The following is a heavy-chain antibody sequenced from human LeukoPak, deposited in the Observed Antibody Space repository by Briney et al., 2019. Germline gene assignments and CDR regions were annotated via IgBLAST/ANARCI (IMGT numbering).Heavy chain of an antibody. D-gene: IGHD6-13*01. CDR1: GGSISSDY. CDR3: ARDQGGAAATFGH. J-gene: IGHJ4*02. Sequence: SETLSLTCTVSGGSISSDYWSWIRQSPGKGLEWIGYSSSSGLTNYNPSLKSRVTISVDTSKNQFSLRLSSVTAADTAVYYCARDQGGAAATFGHWGQGTLVTVSS. V-gene: IGHV4-59*01. CDR2: SSSSGLT.